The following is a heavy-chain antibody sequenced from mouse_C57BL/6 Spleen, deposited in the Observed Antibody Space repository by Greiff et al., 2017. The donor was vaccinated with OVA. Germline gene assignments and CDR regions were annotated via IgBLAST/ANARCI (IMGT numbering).Heavy chain of an antibody. D-gene: IGHD1-1*01. Sequence: QVQLQQSGAELVKPGASVKISCKASGYAFSSYWMNWVKQRPGKGLEWIGQIYPGDGDTNYNGKFKGKATLTAEKSSSTAYMQRSSLPSEESAVYFCARRSPDYYGSSYVGYYCDDWGQGTTLTVSS. J-gene: IGHJ2*01. CDR1: GYAFSSYW. V-gene: IGHV1-80*01. CDR3: ARRSPDYYGSSYVGYYCDD. CDR2: IYPGDGDT.